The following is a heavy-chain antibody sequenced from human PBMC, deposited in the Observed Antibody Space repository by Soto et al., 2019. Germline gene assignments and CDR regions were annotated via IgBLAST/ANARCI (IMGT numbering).Heavy chain of an antibody. CDR1: GFTFSTYA. V-gene: IGHV3-23*01. J-gene: IGHJ4*02. D-gene: IGHD2-15*01. Sequence: GGSLRLSCAASGFTFSTYAMGWVRQAPGKGLEWVSVVSSGGGTHYADSVKGRFTVSRDNSKNTLSLQMNSLRADDTAVYYCAKRRGAGGHFDYWGQGALGTVSA. CDR3: AKRRGAGGHFDY. CDR2: VSSGGGT.